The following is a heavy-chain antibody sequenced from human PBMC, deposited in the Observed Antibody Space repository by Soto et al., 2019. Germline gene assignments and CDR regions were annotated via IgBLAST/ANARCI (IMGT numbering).Heavy chain of an antibody. CDR1: GFTFSGSA. V-gene: IGHV3-73*01. J-gene: IGHJ4*02. CDR2: IRSKANSYAT. CDR3: AREIGYSSTWPAY. D-gene: IGHD6-13*01. Sequence: PGGSLRLSCAASGFTFSGSAMHWVRQASGKGLEWVGRIRSKANSYATAYAASVKGRFTVSRDNSRNTLYLQMNSLRVEDTAVYFCAREIGYSSTWPAYWGQGTQVTVSS.